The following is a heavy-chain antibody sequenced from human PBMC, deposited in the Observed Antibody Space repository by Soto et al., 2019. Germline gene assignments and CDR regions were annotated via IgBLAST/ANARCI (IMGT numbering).Heavy chain of an antibody. Sequence: GGALRLSFAAPGFTFWSYVMGWGRPAPGKGLEWVSAISGSGGSTYYADSVKGRFTISRDNSKNTLYLQMNSLRAEDTAVYYCAKDLKAAIFWFDPWGQGTLVTVSS. CDR3: AKDLKAAIFWFDP. CDR2: ISGSGGST. D-gene: IGHD2-2*01. CDR1: GFTFWSYV. V-gene: IGHV3-23*01. J-gene: IGHJ5*02.